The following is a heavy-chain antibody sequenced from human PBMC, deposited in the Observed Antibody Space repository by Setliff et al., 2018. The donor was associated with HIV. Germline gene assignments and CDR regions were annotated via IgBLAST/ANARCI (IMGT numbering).Heavy chain of an antibody. Sequence: SETLSLTCTVSGASISSGGFYWGWIRQPPGKGLEWIGNIHYSGSTYYNPSLKSRATISVDTSKNQFSLKLSSVTAADRAVYYCARHRDPPGSSRIYYYSYMDVWGKGTTVTVSS. CDR2: IHYSGST. CDR3: ARHRDPPGSSRIYYYSYMDV. CDR1: GASISSGGFY. J-gene: IGHJ6*03. D-gene: IGHD6-13*01. V-gene: IGHV4-39*01.